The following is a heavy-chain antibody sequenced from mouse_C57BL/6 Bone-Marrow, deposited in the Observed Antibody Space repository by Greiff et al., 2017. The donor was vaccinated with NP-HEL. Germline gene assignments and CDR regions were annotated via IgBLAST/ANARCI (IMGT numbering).Heavy chain of an antibody. J-gene: IGHJ2*01. Sequence: QVQLQQPGAELVRPGSSVKLSCKASGYTFTSYWMDWVKQRPGQGLEWIGNIYPSDSETHYNQKFKDKATLTVDKSSSTAYMQLSSLTSEDSAVYYCARRQLYYYGSEDYWGQGTTLTVSS. CDR1: GYTFTSYW. D-gene: IGHD1-1*01. V-gene: IGHV1-61*01. CDR2: IYPSDSET. CDR3: ARRQLYYYGSEDY.